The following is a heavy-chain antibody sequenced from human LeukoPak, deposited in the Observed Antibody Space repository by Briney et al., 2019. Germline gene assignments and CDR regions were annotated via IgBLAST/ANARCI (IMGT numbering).Heavy chain of an antibody. Sequence: GGSLRLSCAASGFTYSSYAMSWVRHAPGKGLEWVSAISGSGGSTYYADSVKGRFTISRDNSKNTLYLQMNSLRAEDTAVYYCAKALGGGNYYDYWGQGTLVTVSS. V-gene: IGHV3-23*01. CDR1: GFTYSSYA. CDR2: ISGSGGST. CDR3: AKALGGGNYYDY. J-gene: IGHJ4*02. D-gene: IGHD2-15*01.